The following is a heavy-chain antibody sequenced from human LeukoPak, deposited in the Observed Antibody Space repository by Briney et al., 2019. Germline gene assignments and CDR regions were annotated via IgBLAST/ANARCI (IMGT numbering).Heavy chain of an antibody. J-gene: IGHJ3*02. V-gene: IGHV4-34*01. CDR3: ASSIAAAGRGIAFDI. CDR2: INHSGST. CDR1: GGSFSGYY. D-gene: IGHD6-13*01. Sequence: PSETLSLTCAVYGGSFSGYYWSWIRQPPGKGLEWIGEINHSGSTNYNPSLKSRVTISVDTSKNQFSLKLSSVTAADTAVYYCASSIAAAGRGIAFDIWGQGTMVTVSS.